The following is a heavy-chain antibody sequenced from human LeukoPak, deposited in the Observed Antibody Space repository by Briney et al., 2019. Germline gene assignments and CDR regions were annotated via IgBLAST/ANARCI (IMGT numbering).Heavy chain of an antibody. CDR1: GFTFSSYA. CDR2: ISGSGGST. D-gene: IGHD6-19*01. CDR3: AKAQYSSGWDPIDY. J-gene: IGHJ4*02. Sequence: GGSLRLSCATSGFTFSSYAMNWVRQAPGKGLEWVSGISGSGGSTYYADYVKGRFTISRDNSKNTLYLQMNSLRAEDTAVYYCAKAQYSSGWDPIDYWGQGTLVTVSS. V-gene: IGHV3-23*01.